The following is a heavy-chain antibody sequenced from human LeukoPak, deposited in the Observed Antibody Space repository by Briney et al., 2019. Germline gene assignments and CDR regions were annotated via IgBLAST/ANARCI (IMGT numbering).Heavy chain of an antibody. CDR3: ARCRGGSCYSSGYFDS. Sequence: GGSLRLSCADSGFTFRSYSMNWVRQAPGKGLEWVSSISSSGSSIYYADSVKGRFTISRDNAKNSPYLQMDSLRAEDTAVFYCARCRGGSCYSSGYFDSWGQGTLVTVSS. V-gene: IGHV3-21*01. D-gene: IGHD2-15*01. J-gene: IGHJ4*02. CDR2: ISSSGSSI. CDR1: GFTFRSYS.